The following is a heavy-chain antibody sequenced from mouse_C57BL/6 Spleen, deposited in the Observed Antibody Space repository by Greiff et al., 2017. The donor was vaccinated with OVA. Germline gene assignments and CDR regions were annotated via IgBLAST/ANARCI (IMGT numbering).Heavy chain of an antibody. Sequence: EVQLQQSGPELVKPGASVKISCKASGYTFTDYYMNWVKQSHGKSLEWIGDINPNNGGTSYNQKFKGKATLTVDKSSSTAYMELRSLTSEDSAVYYCARGTTVVGPFDYWGQGTTRTVSS. D-gene: IGHD1-1*01. J-gene: IGHJ2*01. CDR2: INPNNGGT. CDR1: GYTFTDYY. CDR3: ARGTTVVGPFDY. V-gene: IGHV1-26*01.